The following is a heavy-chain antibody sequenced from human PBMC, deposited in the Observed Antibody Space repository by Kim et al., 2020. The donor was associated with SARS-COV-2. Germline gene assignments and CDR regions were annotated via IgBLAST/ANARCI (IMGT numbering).Heavy chain of an antibody. D-gene: IGHD3-9*01. CDR1: GFTFSTYA. J-gene: IGHJ5*02. Sequence: GGSLRLSCAASGFTFSTYAMTWVRQPPGKGLEWVSSISDSSVSLYDADSVKGRFTISRDNAKNTLYLQMNSLKADDTAIYYCAKGLTPDPWGQGTLVTVS. CDR2: ISDSSVSL. V-gene: IGHV3-23*01. CDR3: AKGLTPDP.